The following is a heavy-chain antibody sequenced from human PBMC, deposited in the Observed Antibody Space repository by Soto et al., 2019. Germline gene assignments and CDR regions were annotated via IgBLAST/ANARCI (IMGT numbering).Heavy chain of an antibody. CDR3: ASHSSSPHFWYFDL. J-gene: IGHJ2*01. CDR1: GGSITSSSYY. V-gene: IGHV4-39*01. Sequence: QLQLQESGPGLVKPSETLSLTGPISGGSITSSSYYWGWIRQPPGKGLEWIGSIYYSGSTYYNPSLKSRVTLSVETSKNQFSLKPSSVTAADTAVYYCASHSSSPHFWYFDLWGRGTLVTVSS. D-gene: IGHD2-2*01. CDR2: IYYSGST.